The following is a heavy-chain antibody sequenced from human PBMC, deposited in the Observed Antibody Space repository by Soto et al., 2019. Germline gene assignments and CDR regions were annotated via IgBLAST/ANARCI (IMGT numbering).Heavy chain of an antibody. Sequence: QDQLVQSGAEVKKPGASVTVSCKASGYSFTNYGITWVRQAPGQGLEGRGWISAFNGNTHYAQKVQGRVTMTTDASTSTAYMELRSLRSDDTAVYYCARDRGVAPPVAGNTHYYYYMDVWGKGTTVTVSS. CDR3: ARDRGVAPPVAGNTHYYYYMDV. CDR1: GYSFTNYG. D-gene: IGHD6-19*01. V-gene: IGHV1-18*01. CDR2: ISAFNGNT. J-gene: IGHJ6*03.